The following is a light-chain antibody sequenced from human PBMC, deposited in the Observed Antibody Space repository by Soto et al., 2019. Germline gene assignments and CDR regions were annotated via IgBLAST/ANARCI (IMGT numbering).Light chain of an antibody. J-gene: IGKJ5*01. CDR2: GAS. CDR3: QQYLCTPPLT. V-gene: IGKV3-20*01. Sequence: EIVLTQAPGTLHMPPPERATLSCRDTHRKSRRHFAWYRQKPGQAPRLLICGASSRATGIPDRFRGSGSGSEFTLTISRLEPEDFAVYYCQQYLCTPPLTFGQGTRLEIK. CDR1: HRKSRRH.